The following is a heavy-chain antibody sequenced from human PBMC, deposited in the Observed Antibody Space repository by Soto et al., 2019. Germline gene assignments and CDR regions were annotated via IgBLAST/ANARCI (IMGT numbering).Heavy chain of an antibody. D-gene: IGHD5-12*01. Sequence: GGSLRLSCAASGFTFSSYSMNWVRQAPGKGLEWVSSISSSGSYIYYADSVKGRFTISRDDAKNSLYLQMNSLRAEDTAVYYCAAAYGGYKSRPGYWGQGTLVTVSS. CDR3: AAAYGGYKSRPGY. J-gene: IGHJ4*02. CDR2: ISSSGSYI. V-gene: IGHV3-21*01. CDR1: GFTFSSYS.